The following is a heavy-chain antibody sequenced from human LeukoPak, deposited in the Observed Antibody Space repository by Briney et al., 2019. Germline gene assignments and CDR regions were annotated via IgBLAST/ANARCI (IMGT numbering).Heavy chain of an antibody. J-gene: IGHJ4*02. Sequence: KASETLSLTCTVSGGSITSHYWGWIRQPPGKGLEWIGYIYNSGTTKYNPSLESRVTISLDTSKKQFYLNLSSVTAADTAVYYCARSLGEYDYAYDHWGQGTLVTISS. D-gene: IGHD3-16*01. CDR3: ARSLGEYDYAYDH. CDR2: IYNSGTT. V-gene: IGHV4-59*11. CDR1: GGSITSHY.